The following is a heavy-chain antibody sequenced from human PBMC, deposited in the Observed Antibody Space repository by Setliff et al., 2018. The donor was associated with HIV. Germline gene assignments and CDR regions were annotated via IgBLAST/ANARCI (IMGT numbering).Heavy chain of an antibody. CDR3: ARRGRDGVLIVFATGFDP. J-gene: IGHJ5*02. D-gene: IGHD2-8*01. Sequence: SSETLSLTCSVSGGSISSSTYYWGWIRQPPGKGLEWTGDIFYTGSTYYNPSLKSRVAISIDTSENRFSLRLNSVTAADTGVYYCARRGRDGVLIVFATGFDPWGQGTLVTVSS. V-gene: IGHV4-39*01. CDR1: GGSISSSTYY. CDR2: IFYTGST.